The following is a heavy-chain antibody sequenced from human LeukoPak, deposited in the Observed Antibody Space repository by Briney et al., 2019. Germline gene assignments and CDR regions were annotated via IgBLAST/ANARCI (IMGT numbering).Heavy chain of an antibody. V-gene: IGHV3-21*01. Sequence: GGSLRPFFTASGFSFSHHKMNWVRQAPGKGLEWGASISSSSNYIYYSDSVKGRFTISRDNAKNSLFLQMNGLRAEDTAVYYCARKQNRVRGVSDFDYWGQGTLVTVSS. J-gene: IGHJ4*02. CDR3: ARKQNRVRGVSDFDY. CDR2: ISSSSNYI. CDR1: GFSFSHHK. D-gene: IGHD3-10*01.